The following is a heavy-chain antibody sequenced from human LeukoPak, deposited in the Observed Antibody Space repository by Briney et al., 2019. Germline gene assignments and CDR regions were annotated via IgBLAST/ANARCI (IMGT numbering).Heavy chain of an antibody. Sequence: GGSLRLSCAASGFPFSNHAMSWVRQPPGKGMEWVAAISNGKTYYADSVRGRFAISRDDSTNTVYLHMNSLRDEDTAVYHCVREAGNCAPVCVKTNWFDPWGQGTLVTVSS. J-gene: IGHJ5*02. CDR1: GFPFSNHA. V-gene: IGHV3-23*01. D-gene: IGHD2-15*01. CDR2: ISNGKT. CDR3: VREAGNCAPVCVKTNWFDP.